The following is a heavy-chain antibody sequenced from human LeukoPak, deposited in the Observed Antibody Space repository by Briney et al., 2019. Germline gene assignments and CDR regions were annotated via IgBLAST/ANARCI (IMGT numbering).Heavy chain of an antibody. CDR1: GGSFSGYY. CDR3: ARAGAGRGYSYGSFDY. Sequence: SETLSLTCAVYGGSFSGYYWSWIRQPPGKGLEWIGEINHSGSTNYNPSLKSRVTISVDTSKNQFSLKLSSVTAADTAVYYCARAGAGRGYSYGSFDYWGQGTLVTVSS. J-gene: IGHJ4*02. CDR2: INHSGST. D-gene: IGHD5-18*01. V-gene: IGHV4-34*01.